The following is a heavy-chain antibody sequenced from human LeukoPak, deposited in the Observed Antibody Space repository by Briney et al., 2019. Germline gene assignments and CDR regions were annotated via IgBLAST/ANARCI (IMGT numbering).Heavy chain of an antibody. Sequence: GGSLRLSCSASGHTLSIFPILCVRQAPGKGLEYFSAISRNGDTTYYADSVKGRFTISRDNSKNTLYLQMSSLRPEGTAVYFFEKALTDDAFDIWGQGTMVTVSS. CDR2: ISRNGDTT. CDR3: EKALTDDAFDI. CDR1: GHTLSIFP. V-gene: IGHV3-64D*06. J-gene: IGHJ3*02.